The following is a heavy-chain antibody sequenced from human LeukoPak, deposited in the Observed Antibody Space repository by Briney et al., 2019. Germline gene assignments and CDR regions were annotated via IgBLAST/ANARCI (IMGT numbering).Heavy chain of an antibody. CDR2: IKQDGSEK. CDR1: GFTFSSYW. V-gene: IGHV3-7*01. Sequence: GGSLRLSCAASGFTFSSYWMSWVRQAPGKGLEWVANIKQDGSEKYYVDSVKGRFTISRDNAKNSLYLQMNSLRAEDTAVYYCARHYYDSSGYYRRAFDIWGQGTMVTVSS. D-gene: IGHD3-22*01. J-gene: IGHJ3*02. CDR3: ARHYYDSSGYYRRAFDI.